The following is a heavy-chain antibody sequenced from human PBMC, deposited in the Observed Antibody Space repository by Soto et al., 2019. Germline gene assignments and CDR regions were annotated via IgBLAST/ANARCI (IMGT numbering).Heavy chain of an antibody. D-gene: IGHD2-2*01. Sequence: QVTLKESGPVLVKPTETLTLTRTVSGFSLSNARMGVSWIRQPPGKALEWLAHIFSNDEKSYSTSLKSRLTISKDTSKSQVVLTMTNMDPVDTATYYCARIQGYCLSTSCYAGDHWGQGTLVTVSS. J-gene: IGHJ4*02. CDR3: ARIQGYCLSTSCYAGDH. CDR2: IFSNDEK. CDR1: GFSLSNARMG. V-gene: IGHV2-26*01.